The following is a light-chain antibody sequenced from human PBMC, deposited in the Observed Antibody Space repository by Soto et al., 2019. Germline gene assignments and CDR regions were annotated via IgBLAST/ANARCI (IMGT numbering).Light chain of an antibody. CDR2: EVS. CDR3: SSYTTSSTVV. V-gene: IGLV2-14*03. Sequence: QSALTQPASVSGSPGQSITISCTGTSSDVGGYNFVSWYQQHPGKAPKLMIYEVSSRPSGVSSRFSGSKSGNTASLTISGLQPEDEADYYCSSYTTSSTVVFGTGTKVTVL. CDR1: SSDVGGYNF. J-gene: IGLJ1*01.